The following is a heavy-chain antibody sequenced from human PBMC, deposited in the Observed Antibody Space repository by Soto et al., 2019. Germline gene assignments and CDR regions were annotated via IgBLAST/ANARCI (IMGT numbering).Heavy chain of an antibody. V-gene: IGHV4-34*01. CDR1: GGSFSGYY. Sequence: SETLSLTCAVYGGSFSGYYWSWIRQPPGKGLEWIGEINHSGSTNYNPSLKSRVTISVDTSKNQFSLKLSSVTAADTAVYYCARFILQQLVPSPGYFDYWGQGTLVTSPQ. CDR3: ARFILQQLVPSPGYFDY. CDR2: INHSGST. D-gene: IGHD6-13*01. J-gene: IGHJ4*02.